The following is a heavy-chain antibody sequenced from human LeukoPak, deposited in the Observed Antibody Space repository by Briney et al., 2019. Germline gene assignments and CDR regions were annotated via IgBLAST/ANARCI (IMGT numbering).Heavy chain of an antibody. D-gene: IGHD2-2*01. V-gene: IGHV3-33*01. CDR1: GFTFTDYG. CDR2: IWYDESKK. J-gene: IGHJ4*02. Sequence: GGSLRLSCAASGFTFTDYGMHWVRQAPGKGLDWVAVIWYDESKKYYADSVKGRFTISRDTSKNTLYLQMSSLRAEDTAVYYCARDLCSTTSCLDYWGQGNLVTVSS. CDR3: ARDLCSTTSCLDY.